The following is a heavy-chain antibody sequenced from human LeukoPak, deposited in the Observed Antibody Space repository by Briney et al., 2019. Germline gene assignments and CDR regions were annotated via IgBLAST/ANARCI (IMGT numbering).Heavy chain of an antibody. Sequence: ASVKVSCKASGYTFTSYAMNWVRQAPGQGLEWMGWINTNTGNPTYAQGFTGRFVFSLDTSVSTAYLQISSLRAEDTAVYYCARGNYITMVRGVIPDYWSRGTLVTVSS. V-gene: IGHV7-4-1*02. CDR2: INTNTGNP. J-gene: IGHJ4*02. D-gene: IGHD3-10*01. CDR3: ARGNYITMVRGVIPDY. CDR1: GYTFTSYA.